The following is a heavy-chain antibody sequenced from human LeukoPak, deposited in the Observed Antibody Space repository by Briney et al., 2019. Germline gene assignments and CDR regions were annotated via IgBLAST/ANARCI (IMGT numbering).Heavy chain of an antibody. CDR1: GGSFSGYY. D-gene: IGHD6-13*01. CDR2: INHSGST. J-gene: IGHJ4*02. CDR3: AREVGQGAAASWVDY. V-gene: IGHV4-34*01. Sequence: SETLSLTCAVYGGSFSGYYWSWIRQPPGKGLEWIGEINHSGSTNYNPSLKSRVTISVDTSKNQFSLKLSSMTAADTAVYYCAREVGQGAAASWVDYWGQGTLVTVSS.